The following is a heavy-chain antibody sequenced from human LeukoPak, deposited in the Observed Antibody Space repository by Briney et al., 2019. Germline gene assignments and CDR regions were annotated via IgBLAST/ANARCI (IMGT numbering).Heavy chain of an antibody. CDR3: ARGYYYDSSGYYSNFDY. D-gene: IGHD3-22*01. CDR1: GFTFSSYE. J-gene: IGHJ4*02. V-gene: IGHV3-48*03. Sequence: QAGGSLRLSCAASGFTFSSYEMNWVRQAPGKGLEWVSYISSSGNTIYYADSVKGRFTISRDNAKNSLYLQMNSLRAEDTAVYYCARGYYYDSSGYYSNFDYWGQGTLVTVSS. CDR2: ISSSGNTI.